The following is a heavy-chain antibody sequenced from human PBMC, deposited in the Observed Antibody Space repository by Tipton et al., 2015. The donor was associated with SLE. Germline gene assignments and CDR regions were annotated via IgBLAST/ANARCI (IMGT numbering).Heavy chain of an antibody. Sequence: TLSLTCEVSGGSISSGSYYWSWIRQPAGKGLEWIGRIYTSGSTNYNPSLKSRVTISVDTSKNQFSLKLSSVTAADTAVYYCAREGVHFWSGSSYYYYYYMDVWGKGTTVTVSS. D-gene: IGHD3-3*02. CDR3: AREGVHFWSGSSYYYYYYMDV. V-gene: IGHV4-61*02. CDR2: IYTSGST. J-gene: IGHJ6*03. CDR1: GGSISSGSYY.